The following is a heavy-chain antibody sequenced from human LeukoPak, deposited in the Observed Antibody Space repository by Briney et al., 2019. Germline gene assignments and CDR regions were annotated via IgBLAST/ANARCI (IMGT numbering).Heavy chain of an antibody. Sequence: PSETLPLTCTVSGGSISSYYWSWIRQPPGTGLEWIGYIHNSGSANYNPSLKSRVTMSVDASKNQFSLKLSSVTAADTAVYYCVSHCSGDCSGAFDYWGQGTLVTVSS. CDR3: VSHCSGDCSGAFDY. J-gene: IGHJ4*02. CDR1: GGSISSYY. V-gene: IGHV4-59*08. D-gene: IGHD2-21*02. CDR2: IHNSGSA.